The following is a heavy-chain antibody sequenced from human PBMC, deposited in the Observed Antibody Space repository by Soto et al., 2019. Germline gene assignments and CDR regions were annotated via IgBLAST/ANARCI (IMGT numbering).Heavy chain of an antibody. Sequence: SETLSLTCAVSGGSISSGGYSWSWIRQPPGKGLEWIGYIYHSGSTYYNPSLKSRVTISVDRSKNQFSLKLSSVTAADTAVYYCARAGGGYCSSTSCYADNWFDPWGQGTLVTVSS. CDR3: ARAGGGYCSSTSCYADNWFDP. CDR1: GGSISSGGYS. V-gene: IGHV4-30-2*01. J-gene: IGHJ5*02. CDR2: IYHSGST. D-gene: IGHD2-2*01.